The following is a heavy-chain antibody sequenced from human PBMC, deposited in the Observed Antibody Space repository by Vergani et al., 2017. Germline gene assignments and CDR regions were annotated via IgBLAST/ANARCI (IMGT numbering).Heavy chain of an antibody. J-gene: IGHJ6*02. V-gene: IGHV3-66*01. CDR3: AREGGIAARSYYYYYGMDV. CDR2: IYSGGST. CDR1: GFTVSSNY. D-gene: IGHD6-6*01. Sequence: EVQLVESGGGLVQPVGSLRLSCAASGFTVSSNYMSWVRQAPGKGLEWVSVIYSGGSTYYADSVKGRFTISRDNSKNTLYLQMNSLRAEDTAVYYCAREGGIAARSYYYYYGMDVWGQGTTVTVSS.